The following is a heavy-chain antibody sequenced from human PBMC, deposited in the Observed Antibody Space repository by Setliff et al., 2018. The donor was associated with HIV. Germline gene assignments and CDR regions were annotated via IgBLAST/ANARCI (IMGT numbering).Heavy chain of an antibody. V-gene: IGHV1-18*01. D-gene: IGHD3-22*01. CDR1: GYIFTNYG. Sequence: ASVKVSCKASGYIFTNYGLSWVRQAPGQGLEWMGRISVYNDNTNYAQKFQGRVTMTTDTSTSTAYMEMRGLRSNDTAVYYCTRDRAPYYYDSSGYIDAFDMWGQGTTVTVSS. CDR2: ISVYNDNT. CDR3: TRDRAPYYYDSSGYIDAFDM. J-gene: IGHJ3*02.